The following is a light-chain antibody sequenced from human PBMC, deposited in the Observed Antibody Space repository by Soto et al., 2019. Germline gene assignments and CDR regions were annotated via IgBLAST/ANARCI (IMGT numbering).Light chain of an antibody. V-gene: IGKV1-39*01. CDR1: QSISNH. Sequence: DIQMTQSPSSLSAYVEYIVIITCRSSQSISNHLNWYQQKPGKAPKLLIFAASSLQSGVPSRFSGSRSGPDFTLTIGSLEPEDSAVYYCQQRKNWPPISCGQGTRLEIK. CDR3: QQRKNWPPIS. J-gene: IGKJ5*01. CDR2: AAS.